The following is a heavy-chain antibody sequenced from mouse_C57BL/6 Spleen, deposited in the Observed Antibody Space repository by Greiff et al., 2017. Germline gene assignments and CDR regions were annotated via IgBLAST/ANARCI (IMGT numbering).Heavy chain of an antibody. CDR3: AREDRDY. CDR2: ISSGSSTI. CDR1: GFTFSDYG. Sequence: EVMLVEPGGGLVKPGGSLKLSCAASGFTFSDYGMHWVRQAPEKGLEWVAYISSGSSTIYYADTVKGRFTISRDNAKNTLFLHMTSLRSEDTAMYYCAREDRDYWGQGTSLTVSS. V-gene: IGHV5-17*01. D-gene: IGHD3-3*01. J-gene: IGHJ2*02.